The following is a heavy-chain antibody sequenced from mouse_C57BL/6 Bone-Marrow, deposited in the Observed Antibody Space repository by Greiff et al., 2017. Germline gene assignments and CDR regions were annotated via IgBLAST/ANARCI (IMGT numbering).Heavy chain of an antibody. CDR1: GFNFTDDY. J-gene: IGHJ4*01. CDR3: TTPDGYYYAMDY. Sequence: VQLQQSGAELVRPGASVKLSCTASGFNFTDDYMHWVKQRPEQGLEWIGWIDPGNGDTEYASKFQGKATITADTSSNTAYLQLSSLTSEDTAVYYGTTPDGYYYAMDYWGRGTSVTVSS. V-gene: IGHV14-4*01. D-gene: IGHD2-3*01. CDR2: IDPGNGDT.